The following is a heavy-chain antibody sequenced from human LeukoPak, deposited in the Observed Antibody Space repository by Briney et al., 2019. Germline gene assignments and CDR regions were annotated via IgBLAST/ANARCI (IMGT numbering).Heavy chain of an antibody. CDR2: IYSGGKT. CDR1: GFTVSGNY. CDR3: ARDVVIGAPYDYGDYVPFQH. J-gene: IGHJ1*01. Sequence: GGSLRLSCVPSGFTVSGNYMSWVRQAPGKGLEWVSIIYSGGKTYYADSVKGRFTISRDNSKNTLYLQMSSLRAEDAAVYYCARDVVIGAPYDYGDYVPFQHWGQGTLVTVSS. V-gene: IGHV3-53*05. D-gene: IGHD4-17*01.